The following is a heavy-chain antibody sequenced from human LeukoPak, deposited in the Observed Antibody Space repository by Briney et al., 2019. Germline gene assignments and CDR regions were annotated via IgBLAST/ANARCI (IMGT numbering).Heavy chain of an antibody. CDR3: AKDLTGVNYCLDQ. Sequence: GRSLRLSCAASGVTFSSYGVHWVRQAPGKGLEWVAVISNDGSNKHYADSVKGRFTISRGNSKNTLYLQMNSLRAEDTAVYYCAKDLTGVNYCLDQWGQGTLVTISS. V-gene: IGHV3-30*18. J-gene: IGHJ4*02. CDR1: GVTFSSYG. D-gene: IGHD1-7*01. CDR2: ISNDGSNK.